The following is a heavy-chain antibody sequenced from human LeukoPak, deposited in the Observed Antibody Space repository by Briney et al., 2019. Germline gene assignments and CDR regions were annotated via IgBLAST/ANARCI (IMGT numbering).Heavy chain of an antibody. CDR1: AGSVSGYY. V-gene: IGHV4-34*01. Sequence: SETLSLTCAVDAGSVSGYYWSWIRQPPGKWREWNGEINHSGSTNYNPSLKSRVTISVDTSKTQFSLKLSSVTAADTAVYYCAGGQEDTAMAHFDYWGQGTLVTVSS. CDR3: AGGQEDTAMAHFDY. D-gene: IGHD5-18*01. J-gene: IGHJ4*02. CDR2: INHSGST.